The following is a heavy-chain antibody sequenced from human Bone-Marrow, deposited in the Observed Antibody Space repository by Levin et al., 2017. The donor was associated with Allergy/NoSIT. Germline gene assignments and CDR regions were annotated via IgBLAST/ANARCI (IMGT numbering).Heavy chain of an antibody. D-gene: IGHD6-6*01. CDR1: GFTFSSYA. V-gene: IGHV3-23*01. J-gene: IGHJ4*02. CDR2: ISGSGGNT. Sequence: GESLKISCAASGFTFSSYAMSWVRQAPGKGLEWVSGISGSGGNTYYADSVKGRFTISRDNSKNTLCLQMNSLRAEDTAVYYCAKRRQYSSSHVDYWGQGTLVTVSS. CDR3: AKRRQYSSSHVDY.